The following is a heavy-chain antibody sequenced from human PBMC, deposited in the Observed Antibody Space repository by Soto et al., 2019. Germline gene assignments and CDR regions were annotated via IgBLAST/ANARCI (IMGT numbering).Heavy chain of an antibody. CDR2: ISGGGDTT. V-gene: IGHV3-23*01. D-gene: IGHD5-12*01. Sequence: GGSLRLSCAASGFTFSSYAMTWVRQAPGEGLAWVSAISGGGDTTSYADSVKGRFTISRDNSKNTLYLQMNSLTAEDTAVYYCASHSGYHLHYYYYYYMDVWGKGTTVTAP. CDR1: GFTFSSYA. CDR3: ASHSGYHLHYYYYYYMDV. J-gene: IGHJ6*03.